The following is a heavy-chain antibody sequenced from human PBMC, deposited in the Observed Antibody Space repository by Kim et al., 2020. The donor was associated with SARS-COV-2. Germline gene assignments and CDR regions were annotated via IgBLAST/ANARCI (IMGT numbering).Heavy chain of an antibody. V-gene: IGHV3-30*03. Sequence: GGSLRLSCAASGFTFSRYGVHWVRQAPGKGLEWVAVISYDGSKKYYADSLKGRFTVSRDNSKNTVFLEMNSLRPEDTAVYYCARDGQDQLLFYYFDHWG. D-gene: IGHD1-26*01. CDR3: ARDGQDQLLFYYFDH. J-gene: IGHJ4*01. CDR2: ISYDGSKK. CDR1: GFTFSRYG.